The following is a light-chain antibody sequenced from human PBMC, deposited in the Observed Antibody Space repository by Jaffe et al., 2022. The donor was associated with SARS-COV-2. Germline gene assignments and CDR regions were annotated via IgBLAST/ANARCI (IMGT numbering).Light chain of an antibody. V-gene: IGKV1-39*01. CDR3: QQSYTTPLS. CDR1: QSISGY. Sequence: DIQMTQSPFSLSASVGDRVTITCRASQSISGYLNWYQQKPGEAPKLLIYAASSLQSGVPSRFSGSGSGTDFALTISSLQPEDFATYYCQQSYTTPLSFGPGTKVDIK. CDR2: AAS. J-gene: IGKJ3*01.